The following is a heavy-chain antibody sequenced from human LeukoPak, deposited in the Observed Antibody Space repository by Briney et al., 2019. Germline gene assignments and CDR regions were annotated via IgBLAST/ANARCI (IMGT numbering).Heavy chain of an antibody. J-gene: IGHJ3*02. V-gene: IGHV1-58*02. CDR2: IVVGSGNT. D-gene: IGHD1-26*01. CDR1: GFTFISSA. Sequence: ASVKVSCKASGFTFISSAMQWVRQARGQRLEWIGWIVVGSGNTNYAQKFQERVTITRDVSTSTAYMELSSLRSEDTAVYYCAAAGGSYSGWGFDIWGQGTVVTVSS. CDR3: AAAGGSYSGWGFDI.